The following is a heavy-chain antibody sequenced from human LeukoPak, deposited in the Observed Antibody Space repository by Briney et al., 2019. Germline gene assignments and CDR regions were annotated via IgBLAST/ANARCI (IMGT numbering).Heavy chain of an antibody. CDR1: GYTFTGYY. V-gene: IGHV1-2*06. J-gene: IGHJ4*02. CDR3: AGTNYVWGSYRYKSFDY. Sequence: ASVKVSCKASGYTFTGYYMHWVRQAPGRGLEWMGRINPNSGGTNYAQKFQGRVTMTRDTSISTAYMELSRLRSDDTAVYYCAGTNYVWGSYRYKSFDYWGQGTLVTVSS. CDR2: INPNSGGT. D-gene: IGHD3-16*02.